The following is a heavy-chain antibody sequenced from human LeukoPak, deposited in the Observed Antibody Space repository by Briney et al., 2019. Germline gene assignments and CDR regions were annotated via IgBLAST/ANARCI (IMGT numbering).Heavy chain of an antibody. J-gene: IGHJ6*03. CDR1: GFTVSSNY. CDR3: ARDPYSGTYGDTYYYYMDV. CDR2: IYSGGST. D-gene: IGHD1-26*01. V-gene: IGHV3-53*01. Sequence: GGSLRLSCAASGFTVSSNYMSWVRQAPGKGLEWVSVIYSGGSTYYADSVKGRFTISRDNARNSLYLQMNSLRAEDTAVYYCARDPYSGTYGDTYYYYMDVWGKGTTVTISS.